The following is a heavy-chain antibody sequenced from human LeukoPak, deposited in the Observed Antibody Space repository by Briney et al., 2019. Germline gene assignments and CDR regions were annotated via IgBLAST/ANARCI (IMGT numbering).Heavy chain of an antibody. J-gene: IGHJ3*02. CDR2: IYSVGTT. Sequence: PGASLRPSCAASGFTVSSSYMSWVRQAPGKGLEWVSVIYSVGTTYYADSEQGRFTISTDNSKNTLYLQMNSLRAEDTAVYYCARGLVMAVAGTRDAFDMWGQGTMVTVSS. CDR1: GFTVSSSY. D-gene: IGHD6-19*01. CDR3: ARGLVMAVAGTRDAFDM. V-gene: IGHV3-53*01.